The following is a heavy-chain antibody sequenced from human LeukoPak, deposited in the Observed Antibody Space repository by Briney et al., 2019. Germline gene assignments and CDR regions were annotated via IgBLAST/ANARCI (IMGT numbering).Heavy chain of an antibody. V-gene: IGHV4-4*07. J-gene: IGHJ4*02. D-gene: IGHD2-15*01. CDR1: GGSIGSYY. Sequence: SETLSLTCTVSGGSIGSYYWSWVRQPAGKGLEWIGRIYSSGDTNYNPSLQSRVTMSVDTSRDQFSLKLNSVTAADTAVYYCARESVGYCSGGSCPYYFDYWGQGTLVTVSS. CDR2: IYSSGDT. CDR3: ARESVGYCSGGSCPYYFDY.